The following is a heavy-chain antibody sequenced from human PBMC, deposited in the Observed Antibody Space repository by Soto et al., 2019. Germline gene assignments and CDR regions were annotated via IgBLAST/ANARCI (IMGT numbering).Heavy chain of an antibody. CDR2: VNPTNGDT. D-gene: IGHD3-22*01. CDR1: GYTFSNYD. J-gene: IGHJ4*02. V-gene: IGHV1-8*01. CDR3: AKVSRKGAAIDFDY. Sequence: QVQLVQSGAELKKPGASVKVSCKASGYTFSNYDMNWVRQATGQGPEWIGWVNPTNGDTGYAQKFQGRVTLTTDNSTTTAYMELTSLRSEETAIYYCAKVSRKGAAIDFDYWGQGTLITVSS.